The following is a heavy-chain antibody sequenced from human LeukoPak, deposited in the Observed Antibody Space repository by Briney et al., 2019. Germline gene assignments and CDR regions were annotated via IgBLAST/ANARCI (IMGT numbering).Heavy chain of an antibody. CDR3: ARELPPVRGKRVAFDI. D-gene: IGHD3-10*02. CDR1: GGTFSSYA. Sequence: ASVKVSCKASGGTFSSYAISWVRQAPGQGLEWMGRIIPIFGTANYAQKFQGRVTITTDESTSTAYMELSSLRSEDTAVYYCARELPPVRGKRVAFDIWGQGTTVTVSS. V-gene: IGHV1-69*05. J-gene: IGHJ3*02. CDR2: IIPIFGTA.